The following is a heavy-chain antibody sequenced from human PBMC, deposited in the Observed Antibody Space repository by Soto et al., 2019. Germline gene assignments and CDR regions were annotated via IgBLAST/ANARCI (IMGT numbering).Heavy chain of an antibody. CDR1: GGSISSYY. CDR3: ARVGRTYYYGSGSYALDY. CDR2: IYYSGST. J-gene: IGHJ4*02. Sequence: SETLSVTWTVSGGSISSYYWSWIRQPPGKGLEWIGYIYYSGSTNYNPSLKSRVTISVDTSKNQFSLKLSSVTAADTAVYYCARVGRTYYYGSGSYALDYWGQGTLVTVSS. V-gene: IGHV4-59*01. D-gene: IGHD3-10*01.